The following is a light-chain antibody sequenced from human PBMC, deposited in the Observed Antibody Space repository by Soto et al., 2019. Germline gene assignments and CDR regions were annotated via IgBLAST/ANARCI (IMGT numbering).Light chain of an antibody. CDR2: AAS. Sequence: DIQLTQSPSFLSASVGDRVTITCRASQGISSYLAWYQRKPGKAPKLLIYAASTLQSGVPSRFSGSGSGTEFTLTISSLQPEDFATYYCQQLNSYPLFTFGPGTKVDI. J-gene: IGKJ3*01. CDR3: QQLNSYPLFT. CDR1: QGISSY. V-gene: IGKV1-9*01.